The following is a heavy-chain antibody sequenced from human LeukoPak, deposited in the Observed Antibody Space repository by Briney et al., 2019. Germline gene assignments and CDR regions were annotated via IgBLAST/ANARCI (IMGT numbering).Heavy chain of an antibody. CDR3: ARLKGQWLVRDDFDI. CDR1: GFTFSNYA. D-gene: IGHD6-19*01. CDR2: ISGSGDST. J-gene: IGHJ3*02. V-gene: IGHV3-23*01. Sequence: GRSLRLSCAASGFTFSNYAMRWVRQAPGKGLEWVSGISGSGDSTYYADSVKGRFTISRDNSKNTLYLQMNSLRAEDTAVYYCARLKGQWLVRDDFDIWGQGTMVTVSS.